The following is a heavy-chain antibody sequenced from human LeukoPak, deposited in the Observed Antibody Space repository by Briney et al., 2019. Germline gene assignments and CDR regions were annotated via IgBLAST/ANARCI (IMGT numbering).Heavy chain of an antibody. CDR1: GFTFSSYS. CDR2: ISSSSSYI. V-gene: IGHV3-21*01. D-gene: IGHD1-26*01. J-gene: IGHJ4*02. CDR3: ARSRGGGYDY. Sequence: GGSLRLSCAASGFTFSSYSMNWVRQAPGEGLEWVSSISSSSSYIYYADSVKGRFTISRDNAKNSLYLQMNSLRAEDTAVYYCARSRGGGYDYWGQGTLVTVSS.